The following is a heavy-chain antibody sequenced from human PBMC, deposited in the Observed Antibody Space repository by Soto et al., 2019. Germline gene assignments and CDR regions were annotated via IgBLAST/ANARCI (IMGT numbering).Heavy chain of an antibody. J-gene: IGHJ4*02. D-gene: IGHD6-19*01. CDR1: GFTFSSYV. CDR2: ISGSATST. Sequence: PGGSLRLSGAASGFTFSSYVMSWRRQAPGKGLEWVSTISGSATSTYYADSVKGRFTISRDNSKNTLYLQMNILRAEDTAVYYCAKDLCAYSSGSCYFDYWGQGTLVTVSS. V-gene: IGHV3-23*01. CDR3: AKDLCAYSSGSCYFDY.